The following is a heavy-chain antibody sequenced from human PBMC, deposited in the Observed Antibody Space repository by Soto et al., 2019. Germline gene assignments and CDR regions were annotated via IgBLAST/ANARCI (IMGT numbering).Heavy chain of an antibody. CDR2: SSGSGGIT. CDR1: GFTFSSYA. V-gene: IGHV3-23*01. CDR3: AKDGYGSGSPYKYTADP. D-gene: IGHD3-10*01. Sequence: GGTLRLSCAASGFTFSSYAMCWVRQASGKGLEWVSGSSGSGGITYCADSVKGRFTVSRANSKNTRYLKMNSLRAEDTAVYYCAKDGYGSGSPYKYTADPCSQGILSTFSS. J-gene: IGHJ5*02.